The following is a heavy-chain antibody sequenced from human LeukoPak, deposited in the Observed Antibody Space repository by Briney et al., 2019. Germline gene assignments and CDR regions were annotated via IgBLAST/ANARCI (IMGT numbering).Heavy chain of an antibody. D-gene: IGHD2-8*01. CDR3: ARRGVDSYYYYMDV. J-gene: IGHJ6*03. CDR2: IGTTSTI. Sequence: PGGSVRLSCAASGFTFSNFRFNWVRQSPEKGLEWIAFIGTTSTIYYADSVKGRFTISIDNPKNSLFLQMNNLTVEDTAPYYCARRGVDSYYYYMDVWGKGTTVIVSS. V-gene: IGHV3-48*01. CDR1: GFTFSNFR.